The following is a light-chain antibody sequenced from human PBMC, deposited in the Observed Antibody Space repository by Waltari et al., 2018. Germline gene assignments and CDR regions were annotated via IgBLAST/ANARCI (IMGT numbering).Light chain of an antibody. CDR1: PAVRTTY. CDR3: QQYDISPLT. J-gene: IGKJ4*01. CDR2: GAS. Sequence: EIGFTQFPGTLSLSPGERATLPRGASPAVRTTYLAWYQQKPRPAPTLLIYGASIRATGIPDRFSGSGSGTDFSLTISSLEPEDFAVYYCQQYDISPLTFGGGTKVEIK. V-gene: IGKV3-20*01.